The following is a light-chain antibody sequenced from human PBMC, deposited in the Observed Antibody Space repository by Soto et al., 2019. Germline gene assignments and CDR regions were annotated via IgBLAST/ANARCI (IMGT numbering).Light chain of an antibody. Sequence: EIVMTQSPATLSVSPGERATLSCRASQSVSSNLAWYQQKPGQAPRLLIYGASTRATGIPARLSGSGSGTAFTLTISSLQSEDFAVYYCQQYNNWPLYTFGQGTKLEIK. CDR1: QSVSSN. J-gene: IGKJ2*01. CDR2: GAS. CDR3: QQYNNWPLYT. V-gene: IGKV3-15*01.